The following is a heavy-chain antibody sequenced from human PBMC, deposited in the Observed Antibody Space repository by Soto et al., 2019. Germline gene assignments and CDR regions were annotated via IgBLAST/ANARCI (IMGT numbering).Heavy chain of an antibody. D-gene: IGHD2-15*01. J-gene: IGHJ4*02. Sequence: EVQLVESGGGLVKPGGSLRLSCAASGFSFNRAWMTWVRQAPGKGLEWVGRIKSKTDGETTDYAAPVRGRFTISRDDSKTTLYLHMNSLRTEDTAMYYCTTDQYEYGCSGGTCYVYWGQGTLVTVSS. V-gene: IGHV3-15*01. CDR1: GFSFNRAW. CDR3: TTDQYEYGCSGGTCYVY. CDR2: IKSKTDGETT.